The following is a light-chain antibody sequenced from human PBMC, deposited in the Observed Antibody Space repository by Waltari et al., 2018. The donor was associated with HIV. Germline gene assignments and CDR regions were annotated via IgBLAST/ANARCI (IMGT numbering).Light chain of an antibody. CDR2: DVT. CDR1: SNDIGTYNF. V-gene: IGLV2-8*01. CDR3: VSYTEKDTFLL. J-gene: IGLJ2*01. Sequence: QSALTQPPSASGSPGQSVAISCTGSSNDIGTYNFVSWYQHHPGKAPKLISYDVTRRPPGSPDRCSGTKSGYTASLTVSDLQVEDEADYYCVSYTEKDTFLLFGGGTKLAV.